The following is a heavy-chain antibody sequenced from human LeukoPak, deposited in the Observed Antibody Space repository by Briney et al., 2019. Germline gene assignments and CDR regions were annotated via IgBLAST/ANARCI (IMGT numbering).Heavy chain of an antibody. CDR1: GGSFSGYY. CDR2: INHSGST. CDR3: ARRYSSSSGAYYFDY. J-gene: IGHJ4*02. Sequence: SETLSLTCAVYGGSFSGYYWSWIRQPPGKGLEWIGEINHSGSTNYNPSLKSRVTISVDTSKNQFSLKLSSVTAADTAVYYCARRYSSSSGAYYFDYWGQGTLVTVSS. V-gene: IGHV4-34*01. D-gene: IGHD6-6*01.